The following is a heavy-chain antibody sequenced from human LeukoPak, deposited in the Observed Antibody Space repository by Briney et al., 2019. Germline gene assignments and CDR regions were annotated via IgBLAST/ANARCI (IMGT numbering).Heavy chain of an antibody. J-gene: IGHJ4*02. CDR3: ARDIVVVVAATQGIDY. V-gene: IGHV3-7*01. CDR1: GFTFSSHW. Sequence: GGSLRLSCAASGFTFSSHWMSWVRQAPGKGLEWVANIKEDGSEKYYVDSVKGRFSISRDNAKNSLYLQMNSLRAEDTAVYYCARDIVVVVAATQGIDYWGQGTLVTVSS. CDR2: IKEDGSEK. D-gene: IGHD2-15*01.